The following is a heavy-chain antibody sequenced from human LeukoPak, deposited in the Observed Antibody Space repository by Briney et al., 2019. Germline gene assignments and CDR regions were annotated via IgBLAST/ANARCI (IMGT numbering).Heavy chain of an antibody. D-gene: IGHD5-24*01. CDR1: GFTFSSYS. V-gene: IGHV3-21*01. CDR2: ISGSSSYI. Sequence: GRSLRLSCAASGFTFSSYSMTWVRQAPGKGLEWVSSISGSSSYIYYADSVKGRFTISRDNAKNSLYLQMNSLRAEDTAVYYCARASGDGYTNYWGQGTLVTVSS. J-gene: IGHJ4*02. CDR3: ARASGDGYTNY.